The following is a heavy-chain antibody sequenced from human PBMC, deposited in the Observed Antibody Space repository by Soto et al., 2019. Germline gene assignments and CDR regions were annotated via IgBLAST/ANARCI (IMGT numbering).Heavy chain of an antibody. CDR1: GYTFTNFG. J-gene: IGHJ4*02. CDR3: XXXXXPIXY. V-gene: IGHV1-18*01. CDR2: ISAYNGNT. Sequence: QVQLVQSGAEVKKPGASVKVSCKASGYTFTNFGISWVRQAPGQGLEWMGWISAYNGNTNYAQNFQGRVTMTTDTSTSTAYMEXXXXRSDXXXVXXXXXXXXPIXYWGQGTLVTVSS.